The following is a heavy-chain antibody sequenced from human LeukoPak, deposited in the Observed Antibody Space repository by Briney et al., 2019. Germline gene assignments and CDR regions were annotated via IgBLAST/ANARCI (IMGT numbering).Heavy chain of an antibody. CDR1: GFIFSNYW. J-gene: IGHJ4*02. Sequence: GGSLRLSCSASGFIFSNYWMSWVRQAPGKGLEWVGRSRNKANSYTTEYAASVEGRFTISRDDSKNSLYLQMNSLKTEDTAVYYCANFFGNNFGYWGQGTLVTVSS. D-gene: IGHD5-24*01. CDR3: ANFFGNNFGY. CDR2: SRNKANSYTT. V-gene: IGHV3-72*01.